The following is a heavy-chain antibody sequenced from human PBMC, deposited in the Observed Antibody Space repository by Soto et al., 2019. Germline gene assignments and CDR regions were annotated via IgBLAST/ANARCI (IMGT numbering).Heavy chain of an antibody. CDR3: ARLGGYYQSLDT. D-gene: IGHD3-22*01. V-gene: IGHV4-59*08. Sequence: WTWIRQPPGKGLEWIGYDYYTGTTTYSPSLKSRVTISVDTSMNQISLKLSSVTAADTAFYYCARLGGYYQSLDTWGQGTLVTVSS. CDR2: DYYTGTT. J-gene: IGHJ5*02.